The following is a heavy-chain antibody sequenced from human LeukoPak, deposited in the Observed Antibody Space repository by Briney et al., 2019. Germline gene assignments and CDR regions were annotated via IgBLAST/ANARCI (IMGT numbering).Heavy chain of an antibody. D-gene: IGHD4-23*01. CDR2: IYHSGST. Sequence: PSETLSLTCAVSGVSISSGGYSWSWIRQPPGKGLEWIGYIYHSGSTYYNPSLKSRVTISVDRSKNQFSLKLSSVTAADTAVYYCARGVGGYGGNSADHYYYYGMDVWGQGTTVTVSS. CDR1: GVSISSGGYS. V-gene: IGHV4-30-2*01. J-gene: IGHJ6*02. CDR3: ARGVGGYGGNSADHYYYYGMDV.